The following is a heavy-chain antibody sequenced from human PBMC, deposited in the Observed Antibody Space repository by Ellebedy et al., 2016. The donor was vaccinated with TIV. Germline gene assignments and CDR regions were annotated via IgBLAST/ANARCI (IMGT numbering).Heavy chain of an antibody. CDR1: GLPFTNSW. Sequence: GESLKISXVASGLPFTNSWMTWVRQTPGKGLEWVASINSDGSERRYVDSVKGRFTISRDNAANSVFLQMSSLRAHDTAVYYCASPYYDILTGYRVEYFQHWGQGTLVTVSS. J-gene: IGHJ1*01. CDR3: ASPYYDILTGYRVEYFQH. V-gene: IGHV3-7*01. D-gene: IGHD3-9*01. CDR2: INSDGSER.